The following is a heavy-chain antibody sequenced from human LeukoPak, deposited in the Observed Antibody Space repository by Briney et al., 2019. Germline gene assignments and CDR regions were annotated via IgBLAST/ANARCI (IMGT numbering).Heavy chain of an antibody. V-gene: IGHV4-4*02. D-gene: IGHD4-17*01. CDR1: GGSISSSNW. J-gene: IGHJ3*02. CDR3: ASAYYDYGDYADAFDI. Sequence: SGTLSLTCAVSGGSISSSNWWSWVRQSPGKGLEWIGEIYHSGSTNYNPSLKSRVTISVDKSKNQFSLKLSSVTAADTAVYYCASAYYDYGDYADAFDIWGQGTMVTVSS. CDR2: IYHSGST.